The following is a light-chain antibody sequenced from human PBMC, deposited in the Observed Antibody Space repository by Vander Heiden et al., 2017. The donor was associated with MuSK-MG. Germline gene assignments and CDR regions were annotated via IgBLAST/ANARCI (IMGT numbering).Light chain of an antibody. CDR3: RKPLQITYT. V-gene: IGKV2-28*01. J-gene: IGKJ2*01. CDR2: LGY. CDR1: QSLLHSNGNSY. Sequence: DIVMTQSPLSLPVTPGEPASISCRSSQSLLHSNGNSYLDWYLQKPGQSPQLLSYLGYNRPSGVPDRFSGSGSGTDFTLKISRVEAEDVGVYYCRKPLQITYTFGQGTKLEIK.